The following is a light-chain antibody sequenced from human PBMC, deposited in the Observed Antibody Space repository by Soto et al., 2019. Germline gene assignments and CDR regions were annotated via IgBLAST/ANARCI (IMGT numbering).Light chain of an antibody. CDR2: EVN. Sequence: QSALTQPPSASGSPGQSVTISCTGTSSDVGGYNYVSWYQQYPGRAPKLMIYEVNKRPSGVPDRLSGSKSGNTASLTISGLQAEDEAEYYCSSYTNINTRACVFGAGTKVTVL. J-gene: IGLJ1*01. CDR3: SSYTNINTRACV. V-gene: IGLV2-8*01. CDR1: SSDVGGYNY.